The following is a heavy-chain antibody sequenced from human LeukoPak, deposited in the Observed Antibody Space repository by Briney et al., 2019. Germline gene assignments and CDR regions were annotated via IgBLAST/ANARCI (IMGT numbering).Heavy chain of an antibody. CDR1: GYTFTSYY. D-gene: IGHD2-15*01. CDR3: ARDPQPRYCSGGSCPGRGDYGMDV. Sequence: ASVKVSCKASGYTFTSYYIHWVRQAPGQGLEWMGIINPTGGSTSYAQKFQGRVTMTRDRSTSTIFMELSSLRSEDTAVYYCARDPQPRYCSGGSCPGRGDYGMDVWGQGTTVTVSS. CDR2: INPTGGST. J-gene: IGHJ6*02. V-gene: IGHV1-46*01.